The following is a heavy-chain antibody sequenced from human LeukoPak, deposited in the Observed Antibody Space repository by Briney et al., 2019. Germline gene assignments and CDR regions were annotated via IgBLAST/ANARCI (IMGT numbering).Heavy chain of an antibody. CDR3: VKDRGYSGYDFLGAVDY. Sequence: GGSLRLSCAASGFTVRSNYMSWIRQAPGKGLEWVSAISGSGSKTYYADSVKGRFTISRDNSKNTQYLQMNSLRAEDTAVYYCVKDRGYSGYDFLGAVDYWGQGTLVTVSS. V-gene: IGHV3-23*01. J-gene: IGHJ4*02. CDR1: GFTVRSNY. D-gene: IGHD5-12*01. CDR2: ISGSGSKT.